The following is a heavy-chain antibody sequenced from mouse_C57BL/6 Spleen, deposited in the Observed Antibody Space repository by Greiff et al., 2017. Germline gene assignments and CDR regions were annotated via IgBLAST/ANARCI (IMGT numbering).Heavy chain of an antibody. V-gene: IGHV2-2*01. CDR3: ASYSNYAMDY. J-gene: IGHJ4*01. D-gene: IGHD2-5*01. Sequence: VQLQESGPGLVQPSQSLSITCTVSGFSLTSYGVHWVRQSPGKGLEWLGVIWSGGSTDYNAAFISRLSISKDNSKSQVFFKMNSLQADDTAIYYCASYSNYAMDYWGQGTSVTVSS. CDR1: GFSLTSYG. CDR2: IWSGGST.